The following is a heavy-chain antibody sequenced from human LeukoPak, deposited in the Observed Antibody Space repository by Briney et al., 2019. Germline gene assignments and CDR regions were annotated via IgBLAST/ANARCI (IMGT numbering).Heavy chain of an antibody. D-gene: IGHD6-19*01. CDR3: ARGAEYSGAWCQDY. Sequence: GGSLRLSCAASGFTFDDYAMHWVRQAPGKGLEWVSSISSSNTYIYYADSVKGRFTISRDNAKNSLSLQMNSLRAEDTAVYYCARGAEYSGAWCQDYWGQGTLVAVSS. J-gene: IGHJ4*02. CDR2: ISSSNTYI. V-gene: IGHV3-21*01. CDR1: GFTFDDYA.